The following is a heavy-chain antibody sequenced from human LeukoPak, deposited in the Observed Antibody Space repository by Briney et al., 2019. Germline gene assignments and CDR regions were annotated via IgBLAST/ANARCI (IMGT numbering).Heavy chain of an antibody. CDR3: ARDRSGSYRDAFDI. CDR2: IGSISGTI. V-gene: IGHV3-48*01. J-gene: IGHJ3*02. Sequence: GGSLRLSCAASGFSFSTYPMNWVRQAPGKGLEWVSYIGSISGTIYYADSVKGRFTISRDNAKNSLYLQMNSLRAEDTAVYYCARDRSGSYRDAFDIWGQGTMVTVSP. CDR1: GFSFSTYP. D-gene: IGHD1-26*01.